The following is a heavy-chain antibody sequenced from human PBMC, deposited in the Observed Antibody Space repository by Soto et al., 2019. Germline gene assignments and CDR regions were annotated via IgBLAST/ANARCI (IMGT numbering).Heavy chain of an antibody. V-gene: IGHV3-23*01. Sequence: GSLRLSCAASGFTFSSYAMSWVRQAPGKGLEWVSAISGIGGSTYYADSVKGRFTISRDNSKNTLYLQMNSLRAEDTAVYYCAKDQEGRYGGNSPRWGQGTLVTVSS. CDR1: GFTFSSYA. CDR3: AKDQEGRYGGNSPR. CDR2: ISGIGGST. D-gene: IGHD2-21*02. J-gene: IGHJ4*02.